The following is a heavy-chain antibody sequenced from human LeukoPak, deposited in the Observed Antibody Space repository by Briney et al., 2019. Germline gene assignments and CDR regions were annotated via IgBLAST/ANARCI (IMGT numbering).Heavy chain of an antibody. CDR1: GYTLTELS. V-gene: IGHV1-24*01. J-gene: IGHJ5*02. CDR3: ATVQGRGEPGENWFDP. CDR2: FDPEDGET. D-gene: IGHD1-14*01. Sequence: ASVKVSCKVSGYTLTELSMHWVRQAPGIGLEWMGGFDPEDGETIYAQKFQGRVTMTEDTSTDTAYMELSSLRSEDTAVYYCATVQGRGEPGENWFDPWGQGTLVTVSS.